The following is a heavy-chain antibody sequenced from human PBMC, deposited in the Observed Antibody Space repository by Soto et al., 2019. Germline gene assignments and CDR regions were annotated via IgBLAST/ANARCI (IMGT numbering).Heavy chain of an antibody. D-gene: IGHD3-22*01. CDR1: GFTVSSND. CDR3: ARRPLNSNGAY. CDR2: IYSSGST. Sequence: EVQLVESGGDLIQPGGSLRLSCAASGFTVSSNDMSWVRQAPGKGLEWVSLIYSSGSTHYADSVKGRFTISRDNSKNTVRLQMNTLRAEDTAVYYCARRPLNSNGAYWGQGTLVTVSS. V-gene: IGHV3-53*01. J-gene: IGHJ4*02.